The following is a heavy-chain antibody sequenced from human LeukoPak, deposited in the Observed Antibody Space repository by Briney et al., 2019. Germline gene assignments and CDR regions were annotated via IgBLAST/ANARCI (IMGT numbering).Heavy chain of an antibody. CDR1: GFTFDDYG. Sequence: PGGSLRLSCAASGFTFDDYGMSWVRQAPGKGLEWVSGINWNGGSTGYADSVKGRFTISRDNAMNSLYLQMNSRRAEDTALYYCARDPGYGGNSEGAYWGQGTLVTVSS. V-gene: IGHV3-20*04. J-gene: IGHJ4*02. CDR2: INWNGGST. D-gene: IGHD4-23*01. CDR3: ARDPGYGGNSEGAY.